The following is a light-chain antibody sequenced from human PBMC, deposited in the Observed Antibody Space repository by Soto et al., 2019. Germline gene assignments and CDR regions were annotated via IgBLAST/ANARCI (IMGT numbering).Light chain of an antibody. V-gene: IGLV2-23*03. CDR1: SSDVGSYNL. CDR3: CSYAGSSTFYVV. J-gene: IGLJ2*01. CDR2: EGS. Sequence: QSALTQPASVSGSPGQSITISCTGTSSDVGSYNLVSWYQQHPGKAPKLMIYEGSKRPSGGSNRFSGSKSGNTASLTISGLQAEDEAHYYCCSYAGSSTFYVVFGGGTKLTVL.